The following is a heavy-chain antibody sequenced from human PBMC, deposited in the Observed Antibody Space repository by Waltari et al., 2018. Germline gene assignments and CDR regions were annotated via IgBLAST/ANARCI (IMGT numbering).Heavy chain of an antibody. Sequence: EVQLLESGGGLIQPGGSLRLSCAASGFTVSSNYMSWVRQAPGKGLEWVSYISSSSSTIYYADSVKGRFTISRDNSKNTLYLQMNSLRVEDTAVYYCAKFGHGLGISNTWSNNWFDPWGQGTLVTVSS. D-gene: IGHD6-13*01. V-gene: IGHV3-48*01. J-gene: IGHJ5*02. CDR2: ISSSSSTI. CDR3: AKFGHGLGISNTWSNNWFDP. CDR1: GFTVSSNY.